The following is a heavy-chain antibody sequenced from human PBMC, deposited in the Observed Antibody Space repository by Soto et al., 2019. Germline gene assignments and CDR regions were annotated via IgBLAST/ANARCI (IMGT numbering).Heavy chain of an antibody. CDR1: GFTVSSNY. J-gene: IGHJ4*02. CDR2: IYAGGNT. Sequence: GGSLRLSCAASGFTVSSNYMSWVRQAPGKGLEWVSIIYAGGNTYYADSVKGSFTISRDNSKNTLYLQMDSLRTEDTAVYYCARDVRKLRFFDYWGQGTPVTVSS. CDR3: ARDVRKLRFFDY. D-gene: IGHD3-16*01. V-gene: IGHV3-66*01.